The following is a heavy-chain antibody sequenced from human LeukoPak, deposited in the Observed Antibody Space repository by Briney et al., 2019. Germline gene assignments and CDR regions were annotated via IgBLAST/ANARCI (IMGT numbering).Heavy chain of an antibody. CDR2: IYSGGST. CDR1: GFTFSSYA. D-gene: IGHD3-22*01. J-gene: IGHJ4*02. V-gene: IGHV3-66*01. CDR3: ARSYYYDSSFDY. Sequence: GGSLRLSCAASGFTFSSYAMQWVRQAPGKGLEWVSVIYSGGSTYYADSVKGRFTISRDNSKNTLYLQMNSLRAEDTAVYYCARSYYYDSSFDYWGQGTLVTVSS.